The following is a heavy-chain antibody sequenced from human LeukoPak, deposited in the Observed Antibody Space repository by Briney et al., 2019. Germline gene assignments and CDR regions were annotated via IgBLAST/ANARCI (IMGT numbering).Heavy chain of an antibody. D-gene: IGHD3-22*01. J-gene: IGHJ4*02. V-gene: IGHV1-8*01. Sequence: EASVKVSCKASGYTFTSYDINWVRQATGQGLEWMGWMNPNSGNTGYAQKFQGRVTMTRNTSISTAYMELSSLRSEDTAVYYCARAHHDSSGYNYWGQGTLVTVSS. CDR3: ARAHHDSSGYNY. CDR1: GYTFTSYD. CDR2: MNPNSGNT.